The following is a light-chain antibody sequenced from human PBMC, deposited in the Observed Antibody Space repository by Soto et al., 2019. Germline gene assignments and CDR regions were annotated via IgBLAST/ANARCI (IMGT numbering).Light chain of an antibody. J-gene: IGLJ1*01. CDR1: NNDVGSYNL. CDR3: AAWDDSLNGSYV. CDR2: EGN. Sequence: QSALTQPASMSGSPGQSITISCTGTNNDVGSYNLVSWYQQHPGKAPKLIIYEGNKRPSGVPDRFSGSKSGTSASLAISGLQSEDEADYYCAAWDDSLNGSYVFGTGTKVTVL. V-gene: IGLV2-14*02.